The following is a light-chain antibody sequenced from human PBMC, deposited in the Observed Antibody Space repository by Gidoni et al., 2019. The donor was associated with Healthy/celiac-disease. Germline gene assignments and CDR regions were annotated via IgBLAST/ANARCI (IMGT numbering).Light chain of an antibody. V-gene: IGKV3-15*01. J-gene: IGKJ1*01. CDR2: GAS. CDR3: QQHNNWFPVT. CDR1: QRVSSN. Sequence: IVMTQSPATLSVSPGERATLSCRARQRVSSNLAWYQQQTGQAPRLLIYGASTSATGMPARFSGSGSWTEFTLTISSLQSEDVVVYYCQQHNNWFPVTFGQGTKVEIK.